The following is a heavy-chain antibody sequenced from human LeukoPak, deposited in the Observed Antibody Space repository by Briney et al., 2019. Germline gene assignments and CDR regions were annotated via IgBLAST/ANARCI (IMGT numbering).Heavy chain of an antibody. J-gene: IGHJ4*02. CDR3: ATKDSSRSVYFDY. CDR2: ISGSGGST. V-gene: IGHV3-23*01. Sequence: PGGSLRLSRAASGSTFSSYAMSWVRQAPGKGLEWVSAISGSGGSTYYADSVKGRFTISRDNSKNTLYLQMNSLRAEDTAVYYCATKDSSRSVYFDYWGQGTLVTVSS. D-gene: IGHD3-22*01. CDR1: GSTFSSYA.